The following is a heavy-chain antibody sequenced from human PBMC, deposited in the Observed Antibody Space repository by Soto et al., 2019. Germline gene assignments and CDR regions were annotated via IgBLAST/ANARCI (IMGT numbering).Heavy chain of an antibody. CDR3: ARGIATGQLDP. J-gene: IGHJ5*02. CDR2: INPDNGNT. V-gene: IGHV1-3*01. D-gene: IGHD2-15*01. CDR1: GYTFTRYT. Sequence: ASVQVSCKASGYTFTRYTMNWVGQAPGQRLEWMGWINPDNGNTKSSQKFQDRVIITRDTSASTAYMDLSSLRSEDTAVYYCARGIATGQLDPWGQGTLVTVSS.